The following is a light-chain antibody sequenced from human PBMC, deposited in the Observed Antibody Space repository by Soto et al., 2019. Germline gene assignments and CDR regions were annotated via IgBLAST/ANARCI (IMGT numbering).Light chain of an antibody. CDR2: DAS. Sequence: EIVMTQSPATLSVSPGERATLSCRASQSIGSTLAWYQQKPGQTPRLLIYDASTRATGIPARFSGIGSGTEFTLTINSLQSEDFAIYYCQPYNNWPLTFGGGTKV. V-gene: IGKV3-15*01. CDR3: QPYNNWPLT. J-gene: IGKJ4*01. CDR1: QSIGST.